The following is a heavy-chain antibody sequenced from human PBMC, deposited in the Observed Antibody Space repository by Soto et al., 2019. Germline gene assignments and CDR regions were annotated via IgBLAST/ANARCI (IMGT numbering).Heavy chain of an antibody. D-gene: IGHD3-22*01. Sequence: QVQLVQSGAEVKKPGSSVKVSCKASGGTFSSYAISWVRQAPGQGLEWMGGIIPIFGTANYAEKFQGRVTIAADESTSTAYMELSSLRSEDTAVYYCASGFYYDSSGIPGYYYGLDVWGQGTTVTVSS. J-gene: IGHJ6*02. CDR2: IIPIFGTA. CDR3: ASGFYYDSSGIPGYYYGLDV. CDR1: GGTFSSYA. V-gene: IGHV1-69*01.